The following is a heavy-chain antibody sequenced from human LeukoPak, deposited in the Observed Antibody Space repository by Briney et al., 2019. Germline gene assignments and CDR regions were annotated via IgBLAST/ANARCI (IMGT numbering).Heavy chain of an antibody. J-gene: IGHJ3*02. CDR3: TTDRAGLLLRLDAFDI. V-gene: IGHV3-15*01. CDR1: GFTFSNAW. CDR2: IKSKTDGGTT. D-gene: IGHD2-15*01. Sequence: PGGSLRLSCAASGFTFSNAWMSWVRQAPGKGLEWVGRIKSKTDGGTTDYAAPVKGRFTISRDDSKNTLYLQMNSLKTEDTAVYYCTTDRAGLLLRLDAFDIWGQGTMVTVSS.